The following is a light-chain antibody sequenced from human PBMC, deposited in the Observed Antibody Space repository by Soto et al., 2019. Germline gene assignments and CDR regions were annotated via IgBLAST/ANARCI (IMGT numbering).Light chain of an antibody. J-gene: IGKJ2*01. CDR1: QSLLHSNGYNY. CDR3: MQAVQTPRT. Sequence: DIVMTQSPLSLPVTPGEPASISCRSSQSLLHSNGYNYLDWYLQKPGQSPQLLIYSGSNRASGVPDRFSGSGSGTDFTLKISRVEAEDVGTYYFMQAVQTPRTCGPGTKLEIK. V-gene: IGKV2-28*01. CDR2: SGS.